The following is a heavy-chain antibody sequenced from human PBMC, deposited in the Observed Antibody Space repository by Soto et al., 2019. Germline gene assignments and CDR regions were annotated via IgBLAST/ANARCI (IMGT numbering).Heavy chain of an antibody. CDR1: GFSFGIYV. D-gene: IGHD3-10*01. CDR3: AKEKSSGSYDY. V-gene: IGHV3-23*01. J-gene: IGHJ4*02. CDR2: ISGSGGRT. Sequence: GGSLRLSCAASGFSFGIYVMTWVRQAPGKGLEWVSLISGSGGRTNYADSVKGRFTTSRDNSKNTLYLQMNSLRAEDTAVYYYAKEKSSGSYDYWGQGTQVTVSS.